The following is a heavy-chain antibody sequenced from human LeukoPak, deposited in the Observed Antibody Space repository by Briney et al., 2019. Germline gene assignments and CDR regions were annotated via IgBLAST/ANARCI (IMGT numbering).Heavy chain of an antibody. V-gene: IGHV4-34*01. J-gene: IGHJ5*02. CDR1: GGSFSGYY. CDR3: ARGVHYDSSGLNWFDP. Sequence: SETLSPTCAVYGGSFSGYYWSWIRQPPGKGLEWIGEINHSGSTNYNPSLKSRVTISVDTSKNQFSLKLSSVTAADTAVYYCARGVHYDSSGLNWFDPWGQGTLVTVSS. CDR2: INHSGST. D-gene: IGHD3-22*01.